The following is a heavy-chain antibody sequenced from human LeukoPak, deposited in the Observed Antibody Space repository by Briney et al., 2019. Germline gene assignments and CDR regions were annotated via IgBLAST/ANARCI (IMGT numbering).Heavy chain of an antibody. Sequence: PGGSKRLSCAGSGFPFSSHGMNWLRQAPGKGLEWVSAISGSGGSTYYADSVKGRFTISRDNSKNTLYLQMNSLRAEDTAVYYCAKDLDYYDSSGYCVFDYWGQGTLVTVSS. J-gene: IGHJ4*02. CDR1: GFPFSSHG. D-gene: IGHD3-22*01. CDR2: ISGSGGST. CDR3: AKDLDYYDSSGYCVFDY. V-gene: IGHV3-23*01.